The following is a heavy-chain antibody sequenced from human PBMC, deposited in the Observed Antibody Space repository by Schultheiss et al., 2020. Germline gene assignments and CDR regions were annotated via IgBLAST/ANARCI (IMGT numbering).Heavy chain of an antibody. CDR1: GFTFSSYW. Sequence: GESLKISCAASGFTFSSYWMSWVRQAPGKGLEWVANIKQDGSEKYYVDSVKGRFTISRDNAKNSLYLQMNSLRAEDTAVYYCARQDLGSRIVGAPFDYWGQGTLVTVSS. CDR2: IKQDGSEK. J-gene: IGHJ4*02. CDR3: ARQDLGSRIVGAPFDY. V-gene: IGHV3-7*03. D-gene: IGHD1-26*01.